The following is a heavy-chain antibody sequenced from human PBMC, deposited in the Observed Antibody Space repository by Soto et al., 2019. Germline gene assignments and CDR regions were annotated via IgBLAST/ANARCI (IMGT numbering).Heavy chain of an antibody. Sequence: GGSLRLSCTASGFIFGDYAMSWFRQAPGKGLEWVGFIRSKAYGGTTEYAASVKGRFTISRDDSKSIAYLQMNSLKTEDTAVYYCAKDGQNPRADYYYGMDVWGQGTTVTVSS. J-gene: IGHJ6*02. CDR3: AKDGQNPRADYYYGMDV. CDR2: IRSKAYGGTT. CDR1: GFIFGDYA. V-gene: IGHV3-49*03.